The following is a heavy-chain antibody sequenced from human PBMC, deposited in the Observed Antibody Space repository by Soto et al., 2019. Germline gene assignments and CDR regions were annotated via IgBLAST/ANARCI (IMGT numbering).Heavy chain of an antibody. V-gene: IGHV3-21*06. CDR2: ISSTTNYI. Sequence: VGSLRLSCAASGFTFTRYSMNWVRQAPGKGLEWVSSISSTTNYIYYGDSMKGRFTISRDNAKNSLYLEMNSLRADDTAVYYCARESEDLTSNFDYWGQGTLVTVSS. J-gene: IGHJ4*02. CDR1: GFTFTRYS. CDR3: ARESEDLTSNFDY.